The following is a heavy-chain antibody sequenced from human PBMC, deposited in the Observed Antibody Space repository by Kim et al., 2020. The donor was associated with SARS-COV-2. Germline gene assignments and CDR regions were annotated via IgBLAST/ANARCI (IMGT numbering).Heavy chain of an antibody. CDR3: ARDRSPEAGMDV. Sequence: YYADSVKGRFTISRDNAKNSLYLQTNSLRAEDTAVYYCARDRSPEAGMDVWGQGTTVTVSS. V-gene: IGHV3-21*01. J-gene: IGHJ6*02.